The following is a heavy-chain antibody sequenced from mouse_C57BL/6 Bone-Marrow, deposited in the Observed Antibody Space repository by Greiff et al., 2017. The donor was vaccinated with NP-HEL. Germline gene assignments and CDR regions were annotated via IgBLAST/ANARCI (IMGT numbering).Heavy chain of an antibody. Sequence: EVQLQQSGTVLARPGASVKMSCKTSGYTFTSYWMHWVKQRPGQGLEWIGAIYPGNSDTSYNQKFKGKAKLTAVPSASTAYMELSSRTNEDSAVYYCTSGGMFDYDGAPDFEVWGTGTTVTVSS. V-gene: IGHV1-5*01. J-gene: IGHJ1*03. CDR2: IYPGNSDT. CDR3: TSGGMFDYDGAPDFEV. D-gene: IGHD2-4*01. CDR1: GYTFTSYW.